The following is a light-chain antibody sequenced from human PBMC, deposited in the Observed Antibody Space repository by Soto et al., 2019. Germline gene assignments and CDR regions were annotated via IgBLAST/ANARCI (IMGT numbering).Light chain of an antibody. J-gene: IGLJ3*02. CDR2: EVT. Sequence: QSVLSQPASVSGSPGQSITISCTGTSNDVGYYNYVSWYQQHPGQAPKLMISEVTTRPSGVSDRCSGSKSGNTASLTISRLQAEDEAHYSCSSYTTAYTQVFGGGTKVTVL. V-gene: IGLV2-14*01. CDR1: SNDVGYYNY. CDR3: SSYTTAYTQV.